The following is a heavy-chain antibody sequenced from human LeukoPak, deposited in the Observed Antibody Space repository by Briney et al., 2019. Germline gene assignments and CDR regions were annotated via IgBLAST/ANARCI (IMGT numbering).Heavy chain of an antibody. CDR2: IYYSGST. V-gene: IGHV4-59*01. CDR1: GGSISSYY. Sequence: PSETLSLTCTVSGGSISSYYWSWIRQPPGKGLEWIGYIYYSGSTNYNPSLKSRVTISVDTSKNLFSLKLSSVTAADTAVYYCARDSRMGYYYYGMDVWGQGTTVTVSS. J-gene: IGHJ6*02. CDR3: ARDSRMGYYYYGMDV. D-gene: IGHD5-24*01.